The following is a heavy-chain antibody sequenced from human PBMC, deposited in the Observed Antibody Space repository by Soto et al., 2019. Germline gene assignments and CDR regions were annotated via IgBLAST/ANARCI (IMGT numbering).Heavy chain of an antibody. V-gene: IGHV1-69*01. CDR1: GGTFSSYT. CDR3: AIVVVGSRLSLDY. CDR2: ISPIFGTP. J-gene: IGHJ4*02. D-gene: IGHD2-21*01. Sequence: QVQLVQSGAEVKKPGSSVTVSCKASGGTFSSYTISWVRQAPGQGLEWMAGISPIFGTPIYAQKFQDRVTITADDSTMTACMEMNRLTSEDTAVYYFAIVVVGSRLSLDYWGQGTLVTISS.